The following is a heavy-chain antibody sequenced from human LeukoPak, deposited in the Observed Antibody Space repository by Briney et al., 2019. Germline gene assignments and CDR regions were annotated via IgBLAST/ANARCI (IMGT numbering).Heavy chain of an antibody. D-gene: IGHD3-22*01. CDR3: ARDKQYYYDSIAADAFDI. J-gene: IGHJ3*02. Sequence: SETLSLTCAVYGGSFSGYYWSWIRQPPGKGLEWIGEINRSGSTNYNPSLKSRVTISVDTSKNQFSLKLSSVTAADTAVYYCARDKQYYYDSIAADAFDIWGQGTMVTVSS. V-gene: IGHV4-34*01. CDR2: INRSGST. CDR1: GGSFSGYY.